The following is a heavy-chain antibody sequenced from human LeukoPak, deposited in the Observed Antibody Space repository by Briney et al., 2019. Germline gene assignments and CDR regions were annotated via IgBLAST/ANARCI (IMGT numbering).Heavy chain of an antibody. CDR3: AKAGVRYFDSSGLYAFDF. V-gene: IGHV4-39*01. Sequence: SETLSLTCAVSGGSISSTSYYWAWIRQPPGKGLEWIETIYYSGSTYHNPSLKSRVTLSVDTSRNQFSLRLSSVDAADTAVYYCAKAGVRYFDSSGLYAFDFWGQGTTVTVSS. D-gene: IGHD3-22*01. CDR1: GGSISSTSYY. CDR2: IYYSGST. J-gene: IGHJ3*01.